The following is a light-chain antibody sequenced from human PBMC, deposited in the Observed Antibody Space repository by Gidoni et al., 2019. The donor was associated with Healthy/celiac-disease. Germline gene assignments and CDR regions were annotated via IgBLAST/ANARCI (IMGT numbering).Light chain of an antibody. V-gene: IGKV3-15*01. J-gene: IGKJ1*01. CDR2: GAS. CDR1: QSVSSN. CDR3: QQYNNLPRT. Sequence: ELAMAQSPATRAVSPGDRATLPCSASQSVSSNLAWYQQKPGQSPRLLIYGASTRPTGIPARFSGSGSGTEFTLTISSLQSEDFAVYYCQQYNNLPRTFGHGTKVEIK.